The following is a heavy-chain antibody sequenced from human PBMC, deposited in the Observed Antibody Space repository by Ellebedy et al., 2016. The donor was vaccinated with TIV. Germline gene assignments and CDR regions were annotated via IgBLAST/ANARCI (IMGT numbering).Heavy chain of an antibody. V-gene: IGHV4-34*11. CDR3: AANYAAYFDY. D-gene: IGHD4/OR15-4a*01. J-gene: IGHJ4*02. Sequence: MPSETLSLTCAVYGGSFSGYYWSWIRQPPGKGLDWIGYIFYSGSTNYNPSLKSRVTISVDTSKNQFSLKLGSVTAADTAVYYCAANYAAYFDYWGQGTLVTVSS. CDR1: GGSFSGYY. CDR2: IFYSGST.